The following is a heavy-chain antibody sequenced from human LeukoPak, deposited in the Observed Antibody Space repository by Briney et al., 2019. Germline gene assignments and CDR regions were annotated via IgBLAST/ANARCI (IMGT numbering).Heavy chain of an antibody. CDR3: AREVGAQKMYYFDY. J-gene: IGHJ4*02. Sequence: GGSLRLSCAASGFTFSSYGMTWVRQAPGKGLEWVSGISGSGGSTYYADSVKGRFTIPRDNSKNTLYLQMNSLRVEDTAVYYCAREVGAQKMYYFDYWGQGTLVTVSS. D-gene: IGHD1-26*01. CDR1: GFTFSSYG. CDR2: ISGSGGST. V-gene: IGHV3-23*01.